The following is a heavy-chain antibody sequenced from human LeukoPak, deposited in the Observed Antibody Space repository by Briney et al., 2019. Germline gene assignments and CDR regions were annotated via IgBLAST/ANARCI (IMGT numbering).Heavy chain of an antibody. CDR2: ISSSSSTI. CDR3: ARDTGSVVVIKSGYFDY. J-gene: IGHJ4*02. V-gene: IGHV3-48*01. CDR1: GFTFSSYS. D-gene: IGHD3-22*01. Sequence: GGPLRLSCAASGFTFSSYSMTWVRQAPGKGLEWVSYISSSSSTIYYADSVKGRFTISRDNAKNSLYLQMNSLRAEDTAVYYCARDTGSVVVIKSGYFDYWGQGTLVTVSS.